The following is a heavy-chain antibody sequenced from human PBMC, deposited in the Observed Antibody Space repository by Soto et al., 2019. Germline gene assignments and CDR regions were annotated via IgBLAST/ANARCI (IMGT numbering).Heavy chain of an antibody. V-gene: IGHV4-34*01. CDR3: ARGWTEVATAY. D-gene: IGHD2-21*02. CDR1: GWSFSGYY. J-gene: IGHJ4*02. CDR2: IHHGGST. Sequence: SQTLSLTCAVYGWSFSGYYWSGIRQPPGKGLEWIGSIHHGGSTFYNPFLKGRVAISIDTSKNQLSLNLSAVTAADTAIYYCARGWTEVATAYWGQGNLVTSPQ.